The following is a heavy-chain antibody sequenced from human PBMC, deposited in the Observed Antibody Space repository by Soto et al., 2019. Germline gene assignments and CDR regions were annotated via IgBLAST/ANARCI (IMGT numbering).Heavy chain of an antibody. V-gene: IGHV4-31*03. CDR3: ARADCSGGSCYSIARWFDP. Sequence: QVQLQESGPGLVKPSQTLSLTCTVSGGSISSGGYYWSWIRQHPGKGLEWIGNIYYSGSTCYNPALKSRVTISVDTSKNQFSLKLSSVTAADTAVYYCARADCSGGSCYSIARWFDPWGQGTLVTVSS. CDR2: IYYSGST. D-gene: IGHD2-15*01. J-gene: IGHJ5*02. CDR1: GGSISSGGYY.